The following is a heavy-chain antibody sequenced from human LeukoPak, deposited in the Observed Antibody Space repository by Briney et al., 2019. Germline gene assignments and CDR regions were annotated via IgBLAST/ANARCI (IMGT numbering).Heavy chain of an antibody. V-gene: IGHV4-39*01. D-gene: IGHD2-21*01. CDR2: IYYSGST. CDR1: RDSISSNSYY. CDR3: ARLLSGENWFAP. Sequence: SETLPLTCTVSRDSISSNSYYWGRIRQPPGKGLEWLGSIYYSGSTYYNRSLKSPATKSEDPSTNQFALKLSSVTATDTAVYYCARLLSGENWFAPWGQGTLVTASS. J-gene: IGHJ5*02.